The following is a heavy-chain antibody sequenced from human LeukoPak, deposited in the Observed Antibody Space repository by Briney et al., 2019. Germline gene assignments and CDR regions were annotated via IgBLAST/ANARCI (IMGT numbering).Heavy chain of an antibody. Sequence: GGSLRLSCAASGFTFSSYSMNWVRQAPGKGLEWVSYISSSSSTIYYADSVKGRFTISRDNAKNSLYLQMNSLRAEDTAVYYCARVARSESADDAFDIWGQGTMVTVSS. CDR3: ARVARSESADDAFDI. D-gene: IGHD1-26*01. V-gene: IGHV3-48*01. CDR1: GFTFSSYS. J-gene: IGHJ3*02. CDR2: ISSSSSTI.